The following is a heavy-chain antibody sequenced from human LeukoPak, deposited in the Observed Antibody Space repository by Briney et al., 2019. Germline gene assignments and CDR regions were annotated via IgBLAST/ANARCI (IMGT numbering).Heavy chain of an antibody. V-gene: IGHV1-2*02. CDR1: GYTFTGYY. CDR3: ARWSSTSLPSDY. Sequence: ASVKVSCKASGYTFTGYYMHWVRQAPGQGLGWMGWINPNSSGTNYAQKFQGRVIMTRDTTISTASMEPRMLKSNDTAAYYCARWSSTSLPSDYWGQGTLVTVSS. D-gene: IGHD2-2*01. J-gene: IGHJ4*02. CDR2: INPNSSGT.